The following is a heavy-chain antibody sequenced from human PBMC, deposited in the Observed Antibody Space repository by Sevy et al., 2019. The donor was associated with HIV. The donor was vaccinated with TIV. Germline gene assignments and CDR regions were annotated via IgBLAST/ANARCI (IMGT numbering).Heavy chain of an antibody. CDR2: IKQDGSEK. CDR1: GFTFSSYW. CDR3: ARDQGGGAFDI. Sequence: GGSLRLSCAASGFTFSSYWMSWVRQAPGKGLEWVANIKQDGSEKYYVDSVKGRFTISRDNAKNSLYLQMNSLRAEDTAGYYCARDQGGGAFDIWGQGTMVTVSS. J-gene: IGHJ3*02. D-gene: IGHD1-26*01. V-gene: IGHV3-7*01.